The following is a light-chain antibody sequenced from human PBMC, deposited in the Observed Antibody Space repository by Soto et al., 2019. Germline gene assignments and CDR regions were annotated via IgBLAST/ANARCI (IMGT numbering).Light chain of an antibody. CDR3: SSYTSSSTLLYV. V-gene: IGLV2-14*01. CDR2: DVS. CDR1: SSDVGGYNY. Sequence: QSALTQPASVSGSPGQSITISCTGTSSDVGGYNYVSWYQQLPGKAPKLMIYDVSNRPSGVSNRFSGSKSGNTASLTISGLQAEDEADYCSSYTSSSTLLYVFGTGTKLTVL. J-gene: IGLJ1*01.